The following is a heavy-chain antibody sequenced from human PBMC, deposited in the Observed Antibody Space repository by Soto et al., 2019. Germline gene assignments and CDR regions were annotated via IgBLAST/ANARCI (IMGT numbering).Heavy chain of an antibody. D-gene: IGHD2-15*01. V-gene: IGHV4-39*01. CDR2: IYYSGIT. CDR1: GGSISSSSYY. Sequence: SETLSLTCTVSGGSISSSSYYWGWIRQPPGKGLEWIGTIYYSGITYYNTSLKSQVTISVDTSKNQFSLKLSSVTAADTAVYYCARHTPAISISDHWGQGTLVTVSS. CDR3: ARHTPAISISDH. J-gene: IGHJ4*02.